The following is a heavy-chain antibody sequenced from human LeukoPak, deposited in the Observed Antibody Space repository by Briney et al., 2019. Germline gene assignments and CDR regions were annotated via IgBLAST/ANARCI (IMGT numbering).Heavy chain of an antibody. D-gene: IGHD5-12*01. CDR2: ISSSSSTI. CDR1: GFIFSDYY. Sequence: GGSLRLSCAASGFIFSDYYMSWIRQAPGKGLEWVSHISSSSSTIYYADSVKGRFIISGDNAKNSLYLQMNSLRAEDTAVYYCARVNGYDYIDYWGQGTLVTVSS. CDR3: ARVNGYDYIDY. J-gene: IGHJ4*02. V-gene: IGHV3-11*01.